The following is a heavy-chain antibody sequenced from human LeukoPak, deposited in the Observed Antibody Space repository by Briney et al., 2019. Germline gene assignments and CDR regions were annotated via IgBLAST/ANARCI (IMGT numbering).Heavy chain of an antibody. J-gene: IGHJ3*01. D-gene: IGHD3-22*01. CDR3: AKDHLTYYYDSSGYSP. V-gene: IGHV3-23*01. Sequence: GGSLRLSCAASGFTFSSYGMSWVRQAPGKGLEWVSAISGSGGSTYYADSVKGRFTISRDNSKNTLYLQMNSLRAEDTAVYYCAKDHLTYYYDSSGYSPWGQGTMVTVSS. CDR1: GFTFSSYG. CDR2: ISGSGGST.